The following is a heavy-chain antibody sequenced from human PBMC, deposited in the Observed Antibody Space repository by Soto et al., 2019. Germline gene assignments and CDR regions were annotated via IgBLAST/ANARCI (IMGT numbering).Heavy chain of an antibody. D-gene: IGHD5-12*01. CDR2: IYHSGST. V-gene: IGHV4-4*02. Sequence: SETLSLTCAVSGGSISRSNWWRWVRQPPGKGLEWIGEIYHSGSTNYNPSLKSRVTISVDKSENQFSLKLSSVTAADTAAYYCASIRDGYRSAFDIWGQGTMVTVSS. CDR1: GGSISRSNW. CDR3: ASIRDGYRSAFDI. J-gene: IGHJ3*02.